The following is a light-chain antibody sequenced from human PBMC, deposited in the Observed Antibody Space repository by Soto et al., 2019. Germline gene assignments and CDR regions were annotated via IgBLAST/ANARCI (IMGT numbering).Light chain of an antibody. V-gene: IGLV2-14*01. J-gene: IGLJ2*01. Sequence: QSALTQPASVSESPGQSITISCTGTSSDVGGYNYVSWYQQYPGKAPKLMIYEVSNRPSGVSNRFSGSKSGNTASLTISGLQAEDEADYYCSSYTSSSAVVFGGGTQLTVL. CDR2: EVS. CDR3: SSYTSSSAVV. CDR1: SSDVGGYNY.